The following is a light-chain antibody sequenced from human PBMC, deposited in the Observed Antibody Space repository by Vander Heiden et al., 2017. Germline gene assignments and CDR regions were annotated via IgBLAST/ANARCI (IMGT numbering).Light chain of an antibody. CDR1: SSNIGRNT. CDR3: AAWDDSLVL. CDR2: GIN. Sequence: QSALTQRPSACGTPGQRVTISCSGSSSNIGRNTVNWYQQLPGKAPKVLMYGINQRPSGVPDRFSGSKSGTTAFLAISGLQSEDEAVYYCAAWDDSLVLFGGGTNLTVL. J-gene: IGLJ2*01. V-gene: IGLV1-44*01.